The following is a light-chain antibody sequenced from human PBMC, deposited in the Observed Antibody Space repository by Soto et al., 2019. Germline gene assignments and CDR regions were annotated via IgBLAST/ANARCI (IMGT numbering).Light chain of an antibody. J-gene: IGKJ1*01. V-gene: IGKV1-5*03. CDR1: QSISTW. CDR2: KAS. Sequence: DIPMTQSPSTLSASVGDRVTITCRASQSISTWLAWYQQKPGKAPNLLIYKASSLESGAPSRFSGSGSGTEFTLTISSLQPDDYATYYCEQYNSYPTFGQGNKVEIK. CDR3: EQYNSYPT.